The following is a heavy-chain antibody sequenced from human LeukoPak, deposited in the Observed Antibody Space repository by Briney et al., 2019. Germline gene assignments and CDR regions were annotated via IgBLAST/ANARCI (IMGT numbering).Heavy chain of an antibody. Sequence: ASVKVSCKASGYTFTGYYMHWVRQAPGQGLEWMGWINPNSGGTNYAQKFQGRVTMTRDTSISTAYMELSRLRSDDTAVYYCARMDSSGYYHYYYYYMDVWGKGTTVTISS. V-gene: IGHV1-2*02. CDR3: ARMDSSGYYHYYYYYMDV. CDR1: GYTFTGYY. CDR2: INPNSGGT. J-gene: IGHJ6*03. D-gene: IGHD3-22*01.